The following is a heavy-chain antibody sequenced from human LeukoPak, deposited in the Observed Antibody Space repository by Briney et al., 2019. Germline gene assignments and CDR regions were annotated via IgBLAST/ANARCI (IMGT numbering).Heavy chain of an antibody. CDR2: IYYSGST. CDR3: AKAPVTTCSGAYCYPFDY. CDR1: GGSLSSYY. V-gene: IGHV4-59*01. J-gene: IGHJ4*02. D-gene: IGHD2-15*01. Sequence: SETLSLTCTVSGGSLSSYYWSWIRQPPGKGLEWIGDIYYSGSTNYNPSLKSRVAISVDTSKNQFSLKLRSVTAADTAVYYCAKAPVTTCSGAYCYPFDYWGQGTLVTVSS.